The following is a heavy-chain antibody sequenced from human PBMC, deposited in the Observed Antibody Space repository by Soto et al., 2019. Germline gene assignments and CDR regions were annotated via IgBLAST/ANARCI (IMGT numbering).Heavy chain of an antibody. V-gene: IGHV4-39*01. Sequence: TSETLSLTCTVSGGSISSSSYYWGWIRQPPGKGLEWIGSIYYSGSTYYNPSLKSRVTISVDTSKNQFSLKLSSVTAADTAVYYRAMAGWYYYYGMDVWGQGTTVTVSS. CDR2: IYYSGST. CDR1: GGSISSSSYY. J-gene: IGHJ6*02. D-gene: IGHD6-19*01. CDR3: AMAGWYYYYGMDV.